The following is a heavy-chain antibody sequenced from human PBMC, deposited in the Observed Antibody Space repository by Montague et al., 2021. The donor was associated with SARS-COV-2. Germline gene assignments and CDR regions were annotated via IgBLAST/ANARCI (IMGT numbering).Heavy chain of an antibody. V-gene: IGHV3-30*04. D-gene: IGHD1-26*01. CDR3: AREGYRSGSFYIDY. CDR2: ISHDESNH. CDR1: RLPFNGYA. Sequence: SLRLSCAASRLPFNGYAMHWVRQAPGKGLEWLTFISHDESNHRYADSVKGRFTISRDNSKNTLYLQMDSLRPEDTAVYYCAREGYRSGSFYIDYWGQGPLVTVSS. J-gene: IGHJ4*01.